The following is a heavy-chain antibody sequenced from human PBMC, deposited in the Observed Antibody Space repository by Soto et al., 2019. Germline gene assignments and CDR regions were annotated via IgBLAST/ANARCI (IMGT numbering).Heavy chain of an antibody. CDR2: IIPNNSIA. J-gene: IGHJ4*02. CDR3: AAPIALSGTVVDY. D-gene: IGHD6-19*01. Sequence: SVKVSCKASGGTFSSYTISWVRQAPGQGLEWMGRIIPNNSIANYAEKFQGRVTMTADTSTSTAYMELRSLTSDDTAVYYCAAPIALSGTVVDYGGKGTLVTVS. CDR1: GGTFSSYT. V-gene: IGHV1-69*02.